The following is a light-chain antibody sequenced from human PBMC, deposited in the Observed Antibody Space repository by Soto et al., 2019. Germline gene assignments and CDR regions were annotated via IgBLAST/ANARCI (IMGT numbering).Light chain of an antibody. CDR1: SSDVGGYNY. V-gene: IGLV2-14*01. Sequence: QSALTQPASMSGSPGQSITISCTGTSSDVGGYNYVSWYQQHPGKAPKLMIYDVSNRPSGVSNRFSGSKSGNTASLTISGLQAEDEADYYCSSYTSSSLPHVVFGGGTKLTVL. CDR2: DVS. CDR3: SSYTSSSLPHVV. J-gene: IGLJ2*01.